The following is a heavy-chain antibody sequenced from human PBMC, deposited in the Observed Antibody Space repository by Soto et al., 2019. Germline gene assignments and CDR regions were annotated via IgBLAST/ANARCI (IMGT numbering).Heavy chain of an antibody. CDR1: GFTFDYYW. J-gene: IGHJ4*02. Sequence: GGSLRLSCAASGFTFDYYWMHWVRQAPGKGLVWVSRIYSDGTSTTYADSVKGRFTISRDNAKNTVSLQMNSLRADDTAVYYCTRGGRLARGYSGFDYDYWGPATLVTVSS. CDR3: TRGGRLARGYSGFDYDY. V-gene: IGHV3-74*01. D-gene: IGHD5-12*01. CDR2: IYSDGTST.